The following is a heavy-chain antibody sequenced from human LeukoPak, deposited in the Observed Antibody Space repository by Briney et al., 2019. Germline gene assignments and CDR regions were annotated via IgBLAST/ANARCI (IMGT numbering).Heavy chain of an antibody. V-gene: IGHV4-34*01. D-gene: IGHD1-14*01. CDR2: INHSGST. J-gene: IGHJ5*02. CDR3: ARERQTGHWFHL. Sequence: PSETLSLTCAVYGGSFSGYYWSWIRQPPGKGLEWIGEINHSGSTNYNPSLKSRVTISVDTSKNQFSLKLSSVTAADTAVYYCARERQTGHWFHLWGQGTLVTVSS. CDR1: GGSFSGYY.